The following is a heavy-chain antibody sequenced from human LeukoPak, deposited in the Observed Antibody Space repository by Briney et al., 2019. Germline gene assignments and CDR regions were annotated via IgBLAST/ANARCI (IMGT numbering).Heavy chain of an antibody. Sequence: GGSLRLSCAASGFTFSSYSMNWVRQAPGKGLEWVSSISSSSSYIYYADSVKGRFTISRDNAKNSLYLQMNSLRAEDTAVYYCASIVGATSYYGMDVWGQGTTVTVSS. J-gene: IGHJ6*02. CDR1: GFTFSSYS. D-gene: IGHD1-26*01. V-gene: IGHV3-21*01. CDR3: ASIVGATSYYGMDV. CDR2: ISSSSSYI.